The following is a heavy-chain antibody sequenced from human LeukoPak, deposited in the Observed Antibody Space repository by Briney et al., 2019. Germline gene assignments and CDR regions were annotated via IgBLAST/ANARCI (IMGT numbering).Heavy chain of an antibody. CDR1: GGSISSYY. V-gene: IGHV4-59*08. J-gene: IGHJ4*02. D-gene: IGHD4-17*01. CDR2: IYYSGST. Sequence: SETLSLTCTVSGGSISSYYWSWIRQPLGKGLEWIGYIYYSGSTNYNPSLKSRVTISVDTSKNQFSLKLSSVTAADTAVYYCARLTVATFDYWGQGTLVTVSS. CDR3: ARLTVATFDY.